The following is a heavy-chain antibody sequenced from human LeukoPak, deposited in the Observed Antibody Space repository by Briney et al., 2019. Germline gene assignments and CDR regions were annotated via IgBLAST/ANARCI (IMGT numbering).Heavy chain of an antibody. Sequence: GGSLRLSCAASGFTFSSYEMNWVRQAPGKGLEWVSYISSSGSTIYYADSVKGRFTISRDNAKNSLYLQMNSLRAEDTAVYYCARTPRRQYRYGEYYFDYWGQGTLVTVSS. V-gene: IGHV3-48*03. CDR2: ISSSGSTI. CDR3: ARTPRRQYRYGEYYFDY. J-gene: IGHJ4*02. CDR1: GFTFSSYE. D-gene: IGHD5-18*01.